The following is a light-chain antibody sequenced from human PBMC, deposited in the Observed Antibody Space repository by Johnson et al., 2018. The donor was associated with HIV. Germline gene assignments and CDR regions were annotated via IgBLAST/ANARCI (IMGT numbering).Light chain of an antibody. V-gene: IGLV1-51*01. J-gene: IGLJ1*01. CDR2: DNN. CDR1: SSNIGNNY. Sequence: QSVLTQPPSVSAAPGQKVTISCSGSSSNIGNNYVSWYQQLPGTAPKLLIYDNNKRPSGIPDRFSGSKSGTSATLGITGLQTGDEADYYCGTWDSSLSAGFDGFGTVTKVTVL. CDR3: GTWDSSLSAGFDG.